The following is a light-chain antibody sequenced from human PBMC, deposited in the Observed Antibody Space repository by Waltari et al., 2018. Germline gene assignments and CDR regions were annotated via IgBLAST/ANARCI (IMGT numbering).Light chain of an antibody. V-gene: IGKV3-20*01. Sequence: EIVLTQSPGTMSLSPGERATLSCRASQSVSRSLAWYQQKPGQAPRLLIFGPSSRATGIPDRFSGSGSGTDFSLTISRLEPEDFAVYYCQHYVTLPATFGQGTKVEVK. J-gene: IGKJ1*01. CDR3: QHYVTLPAT. CDR2: GPS. CDR1: QSVSRS.